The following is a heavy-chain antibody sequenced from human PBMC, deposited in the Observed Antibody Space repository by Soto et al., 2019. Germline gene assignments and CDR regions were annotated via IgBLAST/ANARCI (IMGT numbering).Heavy chain of an antibody. Sequence: ASVKVSCKASGGTFSSYTISWLQQAPGQGLEWMGRIIPILGIANYAQKFQGRVTITADKSTSTAYMELSSLRSEDTAVYYCAKALYSGYDQVAYCFEPWGQGTLVPVSS. CDR2: IIPILGIA. D-gene: IGHD5-12*01. V-gene: IGHV1-69*02. CDR3: AKALYSGYDQVAYCFEP. J-gene: IGHJ5*02. CDR1: GGTFSSYT.